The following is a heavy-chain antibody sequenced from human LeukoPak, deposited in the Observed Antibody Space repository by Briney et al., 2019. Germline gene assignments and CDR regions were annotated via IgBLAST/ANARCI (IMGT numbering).Heavy chain of an antibody. CDR1: GYTFTRYY. V-gene: IGHV1-2*02. CDR2: INPNSGDT. CDR3: TRGYEIPPYYYYYYMDV. Sequence: ASVKVSCKASGYTFTRYYMHWVRQAPGQGLEWMGWINPNSGDTHYAQKFQGRVTMTRDTSISTAYMELSRLRSDDTAVYYCTRGYEIPPYYYYYYMDVWGKGTTVTVSS. D-gene: IGHD5-12*01. J-gene: IGHJ6*03.